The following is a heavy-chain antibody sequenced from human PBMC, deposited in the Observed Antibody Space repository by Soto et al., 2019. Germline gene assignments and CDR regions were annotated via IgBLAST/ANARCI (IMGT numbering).Heavy chain of an antibody. D-gene: IGHD6-19*01. V-gene: IGHV4-59*01. CDR1: GGSISSYY. CDR3: ARGSGWYRGFYFDY. CDR2: IYYSGST. Sequence: PSETLSLTCTVSGGSISSYYWSWIRQPPGKGLEWIGYIYYSGSTNYNPSLKSRVTISVDTSKNQFSLKLSSVTAADTAVYYCARGSGWYRGFYFDYWGQGTLVT. J-gene: IGHJ4*02.